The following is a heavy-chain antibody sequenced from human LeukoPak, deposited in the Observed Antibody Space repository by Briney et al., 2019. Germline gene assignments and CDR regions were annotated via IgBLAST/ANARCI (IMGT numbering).Heavy chain of an antibody. CDR1: GFTFSSYG. J-gene: IGHJ4*02. CDR3: ARAEKIAARSDY. V-gene: IGHV3-23*01. D-gene: IGHD6-6*01. Sequence: PGGSLRLSCAASGFTFSSYGMSWVRQAPGKGLEWVSAISGSGGSTYYADSVKGRFTISRDNSKNTLYLQMNSLRAEDTAVYYCARAEKIAARSDYWGQGTLVTVSS. CDR2: ISGSGGST.